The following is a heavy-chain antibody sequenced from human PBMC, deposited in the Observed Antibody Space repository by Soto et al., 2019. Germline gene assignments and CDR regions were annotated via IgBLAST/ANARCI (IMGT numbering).Heavy chain of an antibody. CDR3: ARSAAAGQYYFDY. Sequence: GSGPTLVNPTQTLTLACTFSGFSLTTHGMCVSWIRQPPGKALEWLARIDWDDDEYYSTSLKTRLSISKDTSRNQVVLTMTNMDPVDTATYYCARSAAAGQYYFDYWGQGTLVTVSS. V-gene: IGHV2-70*11. CDR1: GFSLTTHGMC. CDR2: IDWDDDE. J-gene: IGHJ4*02. D-gene: IGHD6-13*01.